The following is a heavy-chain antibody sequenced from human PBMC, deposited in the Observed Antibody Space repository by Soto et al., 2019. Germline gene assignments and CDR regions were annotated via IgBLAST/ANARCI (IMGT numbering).Heavy chain of an antibody. CDR1: GYTFTNYG. CDR2: ISAYNGDT. Sequence: ASVKVSCKASGYTFTNYGITWVRQAPGQGLEWMGWISAYNGDTHYTQRLQGRVTMTTDTSTSTAYMELRSLRSDDTAVYYCARCDSSGFMLNEDAFDIWGQGTMVTVSS. V-gene: IGHV1-18*01. D-gene: IGHD6-19*01. CDR3: ARCDSSGFMLNEDAFDI. J-gene: IGHJ3*02.